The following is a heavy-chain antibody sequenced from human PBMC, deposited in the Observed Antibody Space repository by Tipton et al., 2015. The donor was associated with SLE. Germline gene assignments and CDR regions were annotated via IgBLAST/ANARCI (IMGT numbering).Heavy chain of an antibody. V-gene: IGHV3-49*04. J-gene: IGHJ4*02. CDR2: LKNKAHGGTA. D-gene: IGHD2-2*01. CDR3: TLTPTLILAGLGDS. CDR1: GFPFTSYA. Sequence: SLRLSCAASGFPFTSYAMSWVRQAPGRGLEWVGSLKNKAHGGTANYAASVEGRFTISRDESKSIAFLQMNSLRIEDTAVYYCTLTPTLILAGLGDSWGQGTLVTVSS.